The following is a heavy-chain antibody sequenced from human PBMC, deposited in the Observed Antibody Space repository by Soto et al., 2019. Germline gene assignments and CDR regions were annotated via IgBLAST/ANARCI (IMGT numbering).Heavy chain of an antibody. CDR1: GFTVSGNY. CDR3: AIVSSDNIPWVDY. D-gene: IGHD6-19*01. V-gene: IGHV3-53*01. J-gene: IGHJ4*02. CDR2: IYSDDSA. Sequence: EVQLVESGGGLIQPGGSLRLSCAASGFTVSGNYMNWVRQAPGKGLEWVSVIYSDDSAYYADSVEGRFTIPRDNSKNTLYLQMNSLRAEDTAVYYCAIVSSDNIPWVDYWGQGTLVTVSS.